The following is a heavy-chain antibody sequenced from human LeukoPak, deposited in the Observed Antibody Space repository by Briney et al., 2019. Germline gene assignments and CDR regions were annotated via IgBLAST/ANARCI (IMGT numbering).Heavy chain of an antibody. J-gene: IGHJ4*02. D-gene: IGHD3-22*01. V-gene: IGHV4-59*08. CDR2: IYYSGST. Sequence: SETLSLTCTVSGGSISSYYWSWIRQPPGKGLEWIGYIYYSGSTNYNPSLKSRVTISLDTSKNQFSLKLSSVTAADTAVYYCARVYYDSSGYSDYFDYWGQGTLVTVSS. CDR1: GGSISSYY. CDR3: ARVYYDSSGYSDYFDY.